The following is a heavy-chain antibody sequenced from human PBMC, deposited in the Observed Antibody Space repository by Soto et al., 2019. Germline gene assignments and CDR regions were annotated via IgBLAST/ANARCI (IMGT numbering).Heavy chain of an antibody. J-gene: IGHJ4*02. CDR1: GGSVSSGSYY. V-gene: IGHV4-61*01. D-gene: IGHD3-22*01. CDR3: ARVGIMQKTYYYDSSGYYYFDY. Sequence: PSETLSLTCTVSGGSVSSGSYYWSWIRQPPGKGLEWIGYIYYSGSTNYNPSLKSRVTISVDTSKNQFSLKLSSVTAADTAVYYCARVGIMQKTYYYDSSGYYYFDYWGQGTLVTVSS. CDR2: IYYSGST.